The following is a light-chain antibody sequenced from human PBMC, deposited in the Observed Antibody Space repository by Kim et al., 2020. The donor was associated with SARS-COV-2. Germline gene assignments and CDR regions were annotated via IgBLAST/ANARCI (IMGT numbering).Light chain of an antibody. CDR1: QSVSSN. CDR2: GAS. J-gene: IGKJ2*01. CDR3: QQYNNCPS. V-gene: IGKV3-15*01. Sequence: EIVMTQSPATLSVSPGERATLSCRASQSVSSNLAWYQQKPGQAPRLLIYGASTRSTGIPARFSGSGSGTDFTLTISSLQSEDFAVYYCQQYNNCPSFGQGTKLEI.